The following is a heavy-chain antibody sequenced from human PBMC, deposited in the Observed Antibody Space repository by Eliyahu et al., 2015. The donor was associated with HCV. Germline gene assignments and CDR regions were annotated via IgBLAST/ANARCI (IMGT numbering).Heavy chain of an antibody. CDR1: GFTXXNYW. CDR2: INYDGSTT. CDR3: TRGSDS. J-gene: IGHJ4*02. Sequence: EVQLVESGVXLVQPGGSLXLSCAASGFTXXNYWMYWVRQAPGKGLVWVSRINYDGSTTGYADSVKGRFTVSRDNAKNTLDLQMNSLRTEDTAVYYCTRGSDSWGQGTLVTVSS. V-gene: IGHV3-74*01.